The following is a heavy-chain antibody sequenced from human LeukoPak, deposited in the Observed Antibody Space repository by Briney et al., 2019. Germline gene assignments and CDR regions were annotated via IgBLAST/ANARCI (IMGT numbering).Heavy chain of an antibody. V-gene: IGHV1-46*01. CDR2: INPSGGTT. Sequence: ASVTVSFKSSGYTFTIYYMHWVRQAPGQGLEWMGIINPSGGTTTYAQKFQGRVTMTRDTSTTTVYMELSSLRSEDTAVYYCAREHSAAPTYNLWGQGTLVTVSS. D-gene: IGHD6-13*01. J-gene: IGHJ5*02. CDR3: AREHSAAPTYNL. CDR1: GYTFTIYY.